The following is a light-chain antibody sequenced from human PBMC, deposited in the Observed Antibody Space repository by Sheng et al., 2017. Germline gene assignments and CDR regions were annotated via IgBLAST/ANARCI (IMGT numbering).Light chain of an antibody. J-gene: IGKJ1*01. CDR2: DAS. CDR1: QSVSSH. V-gene: IGKV3-11*01. CDR3: QTFGYSPPWT. Sequence: EIVLTQSPATLSLSPGERATLSCRASQSVSSHLAWYQQKPGQAPRLLIYDASNRATGIPARFSGSGSGTDFTLTISGLEPEDFAVYYCQTFGYSPPWTFGQGTKVEIK.